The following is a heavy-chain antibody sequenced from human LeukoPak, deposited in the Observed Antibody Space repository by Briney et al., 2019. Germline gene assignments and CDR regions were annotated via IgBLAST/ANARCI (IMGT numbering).Heavy chain of an antibody. D-gene: IGHD3-3*01. Sequence: KPSETLSLTCTVSGGSISSYYWSWIRQPPGKGLEWIGYIYYSGSTNYNPSLKSRVTISVDTSKNQFSLKLSSVTAADTAVYYCVGVRKYYFDYWGQGTLVTVSS. CDR3: VGVRKYYFDY. J-gene: IGHJ4*02. CDR2: IYYSGST. V-gene: IGHV4-59*08. CDR1: GGSISSYY.